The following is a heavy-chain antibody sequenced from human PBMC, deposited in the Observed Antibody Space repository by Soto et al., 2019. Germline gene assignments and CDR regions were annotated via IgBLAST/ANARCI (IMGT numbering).Heavy chain of an antibody. Sequence: PSETLSLTCTVSRGSFNNDRWGWIRQSPGKGLEWIGHVFYPGGTHYNPSLKSRATLSLDTSKGEFSLSLTSVTAADTALYFCARLSSSSAYRSPEAISFFSDNWGHGTLVTVSS. CDR1: RGSFNNDR. V-gene: IGHV4-59*01. D-gene: IGHD5-12*01. CDR3: ARLSSSSAYRSPEAISFFSDN. J-gene: IGHJ4*01. CDR2: VFYPGGT.